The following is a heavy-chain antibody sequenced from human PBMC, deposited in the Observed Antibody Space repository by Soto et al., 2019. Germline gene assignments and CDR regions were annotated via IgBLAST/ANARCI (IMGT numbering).Heavy chain of an antibody. Sequence: ASVKVSCKASGGTFSSYAISWVRQAPGQGLEWMGGIIPIFGTANYAQKFQGRVTITADESTSTAYMELSSLRSEDTAVYYCGGDAFFSRSSSWCWVNRNDAFDIWGRGTMVTVSS. CDR3: GGDAFFSRSSSWCWVNRNDAFDI. CDR2: IIPIFGTA. D-gene: IGHD6-13*01. V-gene: IGHV1-69*13. J-gene: IGHJ3*02. CDR1: GGTFSSYA.